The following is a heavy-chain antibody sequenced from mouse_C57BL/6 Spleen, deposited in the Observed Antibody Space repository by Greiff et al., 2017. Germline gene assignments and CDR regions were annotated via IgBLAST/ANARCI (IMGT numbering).Heavy chain of an antibody. D-gene: IGHD1-1*01. Sequence: QVQLQQSGAELVKPGASVKLSCKASGYTFTSYWMHWVKQRPGQGLEWIGMIHPNSGSTNYNEKFKSKATLTVDKSSSTAYMLLSSLTSEDSAVXYCARGSSYYYFDYWGQGTTLTVSS. CDR1: GYTFTSYW. CDR2: IHPNSGST. CDR3: ARGSSYYYFDY. J-gene: IGHJ2*01. V-gene: IGHV1-64*01.